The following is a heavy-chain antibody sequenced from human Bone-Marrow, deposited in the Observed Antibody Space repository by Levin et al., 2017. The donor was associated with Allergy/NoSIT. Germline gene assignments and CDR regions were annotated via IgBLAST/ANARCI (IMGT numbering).Heavy chain of an antibody. CDR2: IWYDGSNK. Sequence: GESLKISCAASGFTFSSYGMHWVRQAPGKGLEWVAVIWYDGSNKYYADSVKGRFTISRDNSKNTLYLQMNSLRAEDTAVYYCARDGKTTVPPYFDYWGQGTLVTVSS. D-gene: IGHD4-17*01. CDR3: ARDGKTTVPPYFDY. J-gene: IGHJ4*02. CDR1: GFTFSSYG. V-gene: IGHV3-33*01.